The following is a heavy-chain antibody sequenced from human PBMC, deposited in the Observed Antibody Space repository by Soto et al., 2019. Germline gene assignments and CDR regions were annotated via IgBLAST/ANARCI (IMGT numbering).Heavy chain of an antibody. V-gene: IGHV1-46*01. CDR1: GYTFTSYY. Sequence: QVQLVQSGAEVKKPGASVKVSCKASGYTFTSYYMHWVRQAPGQGLEWMGIINPSGGSTSYAQKFQGRVTMTRDTSTSTVYMELSSLRSEDTAVYYCARDRYCSGGSCSADAFDIWGQGTMVTVSS. CDR3: ARDRYCSGGSCSADAFDI. CDR2: INPSGGST. D-gene: IGHD2-15*01. J-gene: IGHJ3*02.